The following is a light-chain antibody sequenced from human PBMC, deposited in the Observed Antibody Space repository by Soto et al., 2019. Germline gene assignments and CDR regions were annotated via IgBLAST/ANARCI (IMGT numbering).Light chain of an antibody. CDR1: QGIRND. CDR3: LQHSTYPLT. CDR2: AAS. Sequence: DIQMTQFPSSLSASVGDRVTITCRASQGIRNDLGWYQQKPGKAPTRLIYAASSLQSGVPSRFSGSGSGTEFTLAISSLQPEESATFYCLQHSTYPLTFGHGTKLEI. V-gene: IGKV1-17*01. J-gene: IGKJ1*01.